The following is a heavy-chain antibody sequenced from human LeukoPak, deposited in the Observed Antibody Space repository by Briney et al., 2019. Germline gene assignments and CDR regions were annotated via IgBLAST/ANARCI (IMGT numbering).Heavy chain of an antibody. CDR3: ARGHLGLSP. D-gene: IGHD3-10*01. J-gene: IGHJ5*02. CDR2: FHNSRTT. CDR1: GGFISGYY. V-gene: IGHV4-59*07. Sequence: SDTLSLPCTVSGGFISGYYWIWIRRPPGRGLECVGYFHNSRTTRYNPSLAGRVTISVDTAMDQISLKLNSVTAADTAVYYCARGHLGLSPWGQGTLVTVSS.